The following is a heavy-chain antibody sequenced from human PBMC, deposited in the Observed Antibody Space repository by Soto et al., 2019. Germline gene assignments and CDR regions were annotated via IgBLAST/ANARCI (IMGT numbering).Heavy chain of an antibody. V-gene: IGHV4-59*01. D-gene: IGHD3-3*01. CDR2: IYYSGST. J-gene: IGHJ5*02. Sequence: SETLSLTCTVSGGSISSFDWSWIRQPPGKGLEWIGYIYYSGSTNYNPSLKSRVTISVDTSKNQFSLKLSSVTAADTAVYYCARMRLLYLENLFDPWGQGTLVTVSS. CDR1: GGSISSFD. CDR3: ARMRLLYLENLFDP.